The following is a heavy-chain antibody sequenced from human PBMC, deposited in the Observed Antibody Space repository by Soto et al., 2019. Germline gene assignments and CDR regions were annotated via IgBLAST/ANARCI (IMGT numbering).Heavy chain of an antibody. V-gene: IGHV4-34*01. CDR1: GGSFSGYY. CDR3: ATRGRRYYGMDV. Sequence: ETLSLTCAVYGGSFSGYYWSWIRQPPGKGLEWIGEINHSGSTNYNPSLKSRVTISVDTSKNQFSLKLSSVTAADTAVYYCATRGRRYYGMDVWGQGTTVTVSS. D-gene: IGHD2-15*01. J-gene: IGHJ6*02. CDR2: INHSGST.